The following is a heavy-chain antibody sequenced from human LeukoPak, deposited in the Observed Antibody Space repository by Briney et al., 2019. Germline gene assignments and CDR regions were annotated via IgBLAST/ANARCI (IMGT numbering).Heavy chain of an antibody. CDR2: ISGSGGNT. J-gene: IGHJ4*02. CDR1: GFTFSTYD. Sequence: GGSLRLSCAASGFTFSTYDMSWVRQAPGKGLEWVSTISGSGGNTYYADSVKGRFTISRDNSKNTLNLQMNSLRAEDTAVYYCAKDEVVGATSDCWGQGTLVTVSS. V-gene: IGHV3-23*01. D-gene: IGHD1-26*01. CDR3: AKDEVVGATSDC.